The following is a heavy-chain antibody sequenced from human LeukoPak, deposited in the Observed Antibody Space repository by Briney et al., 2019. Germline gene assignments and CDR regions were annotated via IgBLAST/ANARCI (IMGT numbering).Heavy chain of an antibody. J-gene: IGHJ4*02. CDR2: IYYSGST. CDR3: ARDSSGPITVVRY. Sequence: PSETLSLTCTVSGGSISSYYWSWIRQPPGKGLEWIGYIYYSGSTYYNPSLKSRVTISVDTSKNQFSLKLSPVTAADTAVYYCARDSSGPITVVRYWGQGTLVTVSS. CDR1: GGSISSYY. V-gene: IGHV4-59*12. D-gene: IGHD6-19*01.